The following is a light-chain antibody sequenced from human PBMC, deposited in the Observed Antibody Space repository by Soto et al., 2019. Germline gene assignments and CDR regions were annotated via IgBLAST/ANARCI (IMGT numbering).Light chain of an antibody. CDR3: QQRDDWPYT. CDR2: DAS. V-gene: IGKV3-11*01. Sequence: EVVLTQSPATLSLSPGERATLSCRASQSVNSYLAWYQQKPGQSPSLLIYDASKRATGIPARFSGSGSGTDFSLTISSLEPEDFAFYYCQQRDDWPYTFGQGTRLEIK. CDR1: QSVNSY. J-gene: IGKJ2*01.